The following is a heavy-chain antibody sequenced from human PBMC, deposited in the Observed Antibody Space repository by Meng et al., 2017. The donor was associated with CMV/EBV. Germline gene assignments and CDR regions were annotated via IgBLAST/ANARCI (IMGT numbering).Heavy chain of an antibody. CDR1: GFTFSTYA. CDR3: AKDDYGDYTGVFDY. D-gene: IGHD4-17*01. CDR2: ISGSAGST. Sequence: SGFTFSTYAMSWVRQAPGKGLEWVSGISGSAGSTYYADSVKGRFAISRDNSKNTLYLQMNSLRAEDTAVYYCAKDDYGDYTGVFDYWGQGTLVTVSS. V-gene: IGHV3-23*01. J-gene: IGHJ4*02.